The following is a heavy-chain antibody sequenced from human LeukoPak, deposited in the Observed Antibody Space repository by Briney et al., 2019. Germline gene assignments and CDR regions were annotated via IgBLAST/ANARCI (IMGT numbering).Heavy chain of an antibody. J-gene: IGHJ4*02. V-gene: IGHV1-18*01. CDR3: ARANSGSYWDYFDY. Sequence: ASVKVSCKAPGYTFTSYGISWVRQAPGQGLEWMGWISAYNGNTNYAQKLQGRVTMTTDTSTSTAYMELRSLRSDDTAVYYCARANSGSYWDYFDYWGQGTLVTVSS. CDR2: ISAYNGNT. D-gene: IGHD1-26*01. CDR1: GYTFTSYG.